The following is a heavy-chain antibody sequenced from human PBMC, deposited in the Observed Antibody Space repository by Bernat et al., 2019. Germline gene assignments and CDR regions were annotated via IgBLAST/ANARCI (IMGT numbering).Heavy chain of an antibody. Sequence: EVQLVESGGGLVKPGGSLRLSCAVSDFTFSKTWMHWVRQAPGKGLEWVGRIKSKSDGETTDYAAPVKGRFTISRDDSKNTLYLQMNSLKTEDTAVYYCTTQSTTLDYCGQGTLVTVSP. CDR3: TTQSTTLDY. CDR2: IKSKSDGETT. D-gene: IGHD1-1*01. V-gene: IGHV3-15*07. CDR1: DFTFSKTW. J-gene: IGHJ4*02.